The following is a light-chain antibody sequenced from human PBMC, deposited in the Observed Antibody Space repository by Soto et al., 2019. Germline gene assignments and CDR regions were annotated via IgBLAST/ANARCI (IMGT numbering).Light chain of an antibody. Sequence: QSALTQPASVSGSPGQSITISCTGSSSDVGTQNYVSWYQQHPDKAPKLMIYEASDRPSGVSNRCSGSKSGNTASLTISGVQAEDEADYYFLSYTSRYTVVFGGGTKLTVL. J-gene: IGLJ2*01. CDR2: EAS. CDR1: SSDVGTQNY. V-gene: IGLV2-14*01. CDR3: LSYTSRYTVV.